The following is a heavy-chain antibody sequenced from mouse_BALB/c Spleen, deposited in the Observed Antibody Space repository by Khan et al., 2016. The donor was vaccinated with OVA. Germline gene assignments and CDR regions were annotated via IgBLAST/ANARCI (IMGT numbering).Heavy chain of an antibody. V-gene: IGHV1-4*01. CDR1: GYTFTSYT. CDR3: ASEGTGAWFAY. Sequence: QVQLKESGAELARPGASVKMSCKASGYTFTSYTMHWVKQRPGQGLEWIGYINPSSGYTNYNQKFKDKATLTADKSSSTAYMQLSSLTSGDSAVYYWASEGTGAWFAYWGQGTLVTVSA. CDR2: INPSSGYT. D-gene: IGHD4-1*01. J-gene: IGHJ3*01.